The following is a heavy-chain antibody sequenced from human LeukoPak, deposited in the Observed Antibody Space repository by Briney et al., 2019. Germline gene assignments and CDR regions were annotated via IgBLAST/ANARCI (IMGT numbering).Heavy chain of an antibody. D-gene: IGHD6-6*01. CDR3: ARSFRGIAVRPGDYYYYMDV. V-gene: IGHV3-48*01. CDR1: EFTFSSYS. Sequence: GGSLRLSCKASEFTFSSYSMKWVRQAPGKGLEWLSYISSSGRTIYYADSVKGRFTISRDNAKNSLSLQMNSLRAEDTAVYYCARSFRGIAVRPGDYYYYMDVWGEGTTVTVSS. J-gene: IGHJ6*03. CDR2: ISSSGRTI.